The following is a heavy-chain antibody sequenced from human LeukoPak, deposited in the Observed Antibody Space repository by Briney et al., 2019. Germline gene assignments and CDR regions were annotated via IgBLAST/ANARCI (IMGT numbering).Heavy chain of an antibody. V-gene: IGHV4-39*01. D-gene: IGHD2-15*01. CDR2: ISYSGST. Sequence: SETQSLVCTVSGASISSKSYYWGWIRQPPGKGLEWIGSISYSGSTYYNPSLNSHVTISVDTSKIQFSLKLSSVTAADTAVYYCAKGYAGSCLDIWGQGTMVTVSS. CDR3: AKGYAGSCLDI. J-gene: IGHJ3*02. CDR1: GASISSKSYY.